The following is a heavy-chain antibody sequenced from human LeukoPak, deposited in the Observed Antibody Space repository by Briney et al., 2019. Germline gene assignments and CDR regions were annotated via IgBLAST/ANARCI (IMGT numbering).Heavy chain of an antibody. CDR1: GGSISSGDYY. J-gene: IGHJ4*02. CDR2: SYYSGST. D-gene: IGHD6-13*01. Sequence: SETLSLTCTVSGGSISSGDYYWSWIRQPPGKGLEWIGYSYYSGSTCYNPSLKSRVTISVDTSKNQFSLKLSSVTAADTAVYYCARGDLYSSSWYNWGQGTLVTVSS. CDR3: ARGDLYSSSWYN. V-gene: IGHV4-30-4*08.